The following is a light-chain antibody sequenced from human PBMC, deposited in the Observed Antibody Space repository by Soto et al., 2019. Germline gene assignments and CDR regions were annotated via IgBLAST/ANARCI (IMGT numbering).Light chain of an antibody. Sequence: DIQITQSPSILSTTVGARGPGTGRTSQRIDTWLAWYPQKPGTAPKLLIYKATILQSGVPSRFSGSGSGTEFTLAISSLQPDDFAIYYCQEYETFSPWTFGQGTRLEIK. V-gene: IGKV1-5*03. CDR1: QRIDTW. CDR3: QEYETFSPWT. CDR2: KAT. J-gene: IGKJ5*01.